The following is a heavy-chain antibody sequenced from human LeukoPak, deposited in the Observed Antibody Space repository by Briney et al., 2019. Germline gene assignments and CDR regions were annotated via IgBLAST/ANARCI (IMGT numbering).Heavy chain of an antibody. D-gene: IGHD2-2*01. Sequence: ASVKVSCKASGYTFTGCYMHWVRQAPGQGLEWMGWINPNSGGTNYAQKFQGRVTMTRDTSISTAYMELSRLRSDDTAVYYCARGSQSVVVPAATFDPWGQGTLVTVSS. CDR2: INPNSGGT. CDR3: ARGSQSVVVPAATFDP. J-gene: IGHJ5*02. V-gene: IGHV1-2*02. CDR1: GYTFTGCY.